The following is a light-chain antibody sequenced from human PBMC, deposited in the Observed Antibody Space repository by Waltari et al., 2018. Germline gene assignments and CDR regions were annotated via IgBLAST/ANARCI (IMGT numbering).Light chain of an antibody. CDR2: AAS. CDR1: RAIRND. CDR3: LQHNTYPLT. Sequence: DIQMTQSPSSLSASVGDRVIIPCRASRAIRNDLAWYQQRPGEVPKRLIFAASNLQSGAPSRFSGWGSETEFTLTISSLQPEDFATYYCLQHNTYPLTFGGGTKVEFK. V-gene: IGKV1-17*01. J-gene: IGKJ4*01.